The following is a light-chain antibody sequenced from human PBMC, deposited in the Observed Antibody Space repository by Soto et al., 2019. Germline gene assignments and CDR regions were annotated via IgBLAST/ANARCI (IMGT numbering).Light chain of an antibody. J-gene: IGKJ4*01. V-gene: IGKV1-9*01. CDR2: AAS. CDR1: QGISSS. CDR3: QQVNSYPLT. Sequence: IPLTQSPSSLSASVGDRVTITCRASQGISSSLAWYQQTPGKAPKFLIYAASTLQSGVPSRFSGSGSGTDFTLTISSLQPEEFATYYCQQVNSYPLTFGGGTKVEIK.